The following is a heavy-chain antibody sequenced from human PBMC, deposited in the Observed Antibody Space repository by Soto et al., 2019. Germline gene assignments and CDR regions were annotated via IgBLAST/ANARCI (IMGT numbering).Heavy chain of an antibody. CDR2: MNPNNGDT. CDR3: ARGIDEGVDY. D-gene: IGHD1-26*01. V-gene: IGHV1-8*01. CDR1: GYTFSSFH. Sequence: ASVKVSCKASGYTFSSFHINWVRQASGQGLEWMGWMNPNNGDTDYAQNFQARVTMTRDTSTSTAYMELTSLTFEDTAIYFCARGIDEGVDYWGQGTLVTVSS. J-gene: IGHJ4*02.